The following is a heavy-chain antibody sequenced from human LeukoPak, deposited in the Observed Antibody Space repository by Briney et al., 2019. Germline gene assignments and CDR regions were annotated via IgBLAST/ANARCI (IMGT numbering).Heavy chain of an antibody. CDR1: GLTFYDAW. D-gene: IGHD4-17*01. V-gene: IGHV3-15*07. CDR2: SIGANGAI. Sequence: PGGSLTLSCAVSGLTFYDAWMTWVRRAPGKGLEWVGRSIGANGAIDYAAPLKGRLTISRDDSKNTLYLQSNNLRDEDTAMYYCVWSTTVNPLGIWGQGTLVTVSS. J-gene: IGHJ4*02. CDR3: VWSTTVNPLGI.